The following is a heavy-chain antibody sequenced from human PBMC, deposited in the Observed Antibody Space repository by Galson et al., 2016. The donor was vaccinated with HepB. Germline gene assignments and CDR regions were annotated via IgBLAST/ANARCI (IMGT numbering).Heavy chain of an antibody. Sequence: SLRLSCAASGFTFSSYAMSWVRQAPGKGLEWVSTISGSGATTYVADSVKGRFTMSRYNSKNTLYLQMNSLRVEDTAIYYCAKGGQWLLRGPGWFDPWGQGTLVSVSS. CDR3: AKGGQWLLRGPGWFDP. J-gene: IGHJ5*02. V-gene: IGHV3-23*01. CDR1: GFTFSSYA. CDR2: ISGSGATT. D-gene: IGHD6-19*01.